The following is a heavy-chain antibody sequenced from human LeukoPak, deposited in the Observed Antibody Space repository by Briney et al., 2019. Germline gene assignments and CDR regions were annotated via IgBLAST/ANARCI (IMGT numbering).Heavy chain of an antibody. CDR1: GGSISSYY. V-gene: IGHV4-59*08. D-gene: IGHD5-24*01. J-gene: IGHJ6*02. Sequence: PSESLSLTCTVSGGSISSYYWSWIRQPPGKGLDGIGYIYYSRSTHYTPSLKSRVTISVGTSKNQFSLKLSSVTAADTAVYYCAKLSRDGYNSGFMYLHYGMGVWGQGNTVTVSS. CDR3: AKLSRDGYNSGFMYLHYGMGV. CDR2: IYYSRST.